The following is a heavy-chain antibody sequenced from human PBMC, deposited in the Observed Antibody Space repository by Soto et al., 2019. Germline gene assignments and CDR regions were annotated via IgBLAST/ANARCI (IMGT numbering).Heavy chain of an antibody. CDR3: ARDRKTGTTDYYYGMDV. J-gene: IGHJ6*02. CDR2: IIPIFGTA. D-gene: IGHD1-7*01. Sequence: SVKVSCKASGGTFSSYAISWVRQAPGQGLEWMGGIIPIFGTANYAQKFQGRVTITADESTSTAYMELSSLRSEDTAVYYCARDRKTGTTDYYYGMDVWGQGTTVTSP. V-gene: IGHV1-69*13. CDR1: GGTFSSYA.